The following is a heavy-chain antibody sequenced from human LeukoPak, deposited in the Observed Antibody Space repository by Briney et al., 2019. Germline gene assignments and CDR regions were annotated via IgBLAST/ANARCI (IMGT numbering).Heavy chain of an antibody. D-gene: IGHD3-10*01. J-gene: IGHJ6*02. V-gene: IGHV3-74*01. Sequence: GGSLRLSCAASGFDFSSNWMHWVRHAPGQGLVWVSRIKGDGISTYYADSVKGRFTISRDNSKNTLYLQMNSLRAEDTAVYYCARADYYGSGSQPGFYYGMDVWGQGTTVTVSS. CDR3: ARADYYGSGSQPGFYYGMDV. CDR2: IKGDGIST. CDR1: GFDFSSNW.